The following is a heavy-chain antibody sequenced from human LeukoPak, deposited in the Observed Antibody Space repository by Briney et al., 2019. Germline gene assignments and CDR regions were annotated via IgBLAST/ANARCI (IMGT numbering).Heavy chain of an antibody. J-gene: IGHJ3*02. CDR1: GFSFSSYE. D-gene: IGHD6-19*01. CDR3: AKVCSSGRLI. V-gene: IGHV3-48*03. Sequence: PGGSLRLSCAASGFSFSSYEMNWVRQAPGKGLAWVSYISSSGSTIYYADSVKGRFTISRDNAKNSLYLQMNSLRAEDTAVYYCAKVCSSGRLIWGQGTMVTVSS. CDR2: ISSSGSTI.